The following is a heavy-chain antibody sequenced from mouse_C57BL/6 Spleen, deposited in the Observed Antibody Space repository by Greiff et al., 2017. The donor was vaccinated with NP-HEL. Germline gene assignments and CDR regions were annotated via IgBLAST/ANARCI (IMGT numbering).Heavy chain of an antibody. V-gene: IGHV1-39*01. D-gene: IGHD1-1*01. CDR2: INPNYGTT. CDR1: GYSFTDYN. CDR3: ARITTVVADWYFDV. J-gene: IGHJ1*03. Sequence: EVKLVESGPELVKPGASVKISCKASGYSFTDYNMNWVKQSNGKSLEWIGVINPNYGTTSYNQKFKGKATLTVDQSSSTAYMQLNSLTSEDSAVYYCARITTVVADWYFDVWGTGTTVTVSS.